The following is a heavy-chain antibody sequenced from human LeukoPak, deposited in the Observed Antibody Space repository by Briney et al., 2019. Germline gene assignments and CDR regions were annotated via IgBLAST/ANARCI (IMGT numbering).Heavy chain of an antibody. D-gene: IGHD1-26*01. CDR3: ARDLSGSPPGAFDI. V-gene: IGHV3-33*08. Sequence: GGSLRLSCAASGFTLSSYGMPWVRQAPGKGLEWVAVIWYDGSNKYYADSVKGRFTISRDNSKNTLYLQMNSLRAEDTAVYYCARDLSGSPPGAFDIWGQGTMVTASS. J-gene: IGHJ3*02. CDR2: IWYDGSNK. CDR1: GFTLSSYG.